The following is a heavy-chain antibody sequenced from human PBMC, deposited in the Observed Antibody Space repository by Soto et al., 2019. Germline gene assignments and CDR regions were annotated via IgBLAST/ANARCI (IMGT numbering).Heavy chain of an antibody. CDR1: GFSFGSYE. CDR3: ARDRVGRFLEWLPKTRYYYGMDV. D-gene: IGHD3-3*01. Sequence: GALRLSCAGSGFSFGSYEMHWVRQAPGKGLEWVTFTSYDGSINYYADSVKGRFTMSRDNSKNLLYLQMNSLRTEDTAVYYCARDRVGRFLEWLPKTRYYYGMDVWGQGTTVTVSS. CDR2: TSYDGSIN. J-gene: IGHJ6*02. V-gene: IGHV3-30*04.